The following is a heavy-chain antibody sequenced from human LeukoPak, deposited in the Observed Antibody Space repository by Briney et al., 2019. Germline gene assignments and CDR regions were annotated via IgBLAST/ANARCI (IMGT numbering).Heavy chain of an antibody. CDR2: IYPGDSDT. CDR3: ARVPQWDPPGNYYYGMDV. J-gene: IGHJ6*02. V-gene: IGHV5-51*01. D-gene: IGHD1-26*01. Sequence: KGGESLKISCKGSGYSFTSYWIGWVRQMPGKGLEWMGIIYPGDSDTRYSPSFQGQVTISADKSISTAYLQWSSLKASDTAMYYCARVPQWDPPGNYYYGMDVRGQGTTVTVSS. CDR1: GYSFTSYW.